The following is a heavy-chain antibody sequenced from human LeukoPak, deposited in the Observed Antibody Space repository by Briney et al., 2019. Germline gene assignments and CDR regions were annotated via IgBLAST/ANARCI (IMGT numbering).Heavy chain of an antibody. CDR3: ARKSIAVAGRKPYDY. CDR1: GGSFSGYY. Sequence: KPSETLSLTCAVYGGSFSGYYWSWIRQPPGKGLEWIGETDHSGRTNSNPSLKSRVTISVDMSKNQFSLRLSSVTAADTAVYYCARKSIAVAGRKPYDYWDQGTLVTVSS. V-gene: IGHV4-34*01. J-gene: IGHJ4*02. D-gene: IGHD6-13*01. CDR2: TDHSGRT.